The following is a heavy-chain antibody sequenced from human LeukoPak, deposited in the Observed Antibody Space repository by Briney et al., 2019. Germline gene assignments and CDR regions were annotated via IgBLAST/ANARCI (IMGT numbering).Heavy chain of an antibody. V-gene: IGHV4-34*01. CDR1: GGSFSGYY. CDR3: ARGRCGGDCYPDNWFDP. Sequence: SETLPLTCAVYGGSFSGYYWSWIRQPPGKGLEWIGEINHSGSTNYNPSLKSRVTISVDTSKNQFSLKLSSVTAADTAVYYCARGRCGGDCYPDNWFDPWGQGTLVTVSS. CDR2: INHSGST. D-gene: IGHD2-21*02. J-gene: IGHJ5*02.